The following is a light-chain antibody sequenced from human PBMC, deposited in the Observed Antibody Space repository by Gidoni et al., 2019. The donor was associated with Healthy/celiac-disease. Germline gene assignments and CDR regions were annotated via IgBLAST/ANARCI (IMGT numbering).Light chain of an antibody. Sequence: QSALTHPASVSGSPVQSITISCTGTSSDVGGYNYVYWYQQHPGKAPKLMIYDVSNRPSGVSNRFSGSKSGNTAYLTISGLQAEDEADYYCSSYTSSSTLGVFGGGTKLTVL. CDR1: SSDVGGYNY. CDR3: SSYTSSSTLGV. CDR2: DVS. J-gene: IGLJ3*02. V-gene: IGLV2-14*03.